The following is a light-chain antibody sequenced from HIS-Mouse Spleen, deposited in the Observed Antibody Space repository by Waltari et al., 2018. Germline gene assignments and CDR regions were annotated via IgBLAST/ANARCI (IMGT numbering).Light chain of an antibody. CDR2: EGS. J-gene: IGLJ2*01. CDR1: SSDVGSYNL. Sequence: QSALTQPASVSGSPGQSITISCTGTSSDVGSYNLVSWYQQRPGKAPKLIVYEGSKRSSGGSKRFSGSKSGNTASLTISGLQAEDEADYYCCSYAGSSTFEVFGGGTKLTVL. V-gene: IGLV2-23*03. CDR3: CSYAGSSTFEV.